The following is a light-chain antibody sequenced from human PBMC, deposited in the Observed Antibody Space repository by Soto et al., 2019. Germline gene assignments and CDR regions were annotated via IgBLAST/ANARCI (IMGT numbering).Light chain of an antibody. Sequence: EIVLTQSPGTLSLSPGERATLSCRASQSVSSSYLAWYQQKPGQAPRLLIYGASSRATGIPDRFSGSGSGTDFTLTISRLEPEEFAVYYCQQYFSSSLWTFGQGTKVEIK. V-gene: IGKV3-20*01. CDR1: QSVSSSY. CDR3: QQYFSSSLWT. CDR2: GAS. J-gene: IGKJ1*01.